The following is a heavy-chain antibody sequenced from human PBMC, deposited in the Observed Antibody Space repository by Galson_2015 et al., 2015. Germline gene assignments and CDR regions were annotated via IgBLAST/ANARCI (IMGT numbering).Heavy chain of an antibody. J-gene: IGHJ4*02. D-gene: IGHD6-19*01. CDR1: GYTFTTYN. Sequence: SVKVSCKASGYTFTTYNITWGRQAPGQGLEWMGIINPSVGSTSYAQKFQGRVTMTRDTSTSTVYMELRSLRSEDTAVYYCAREYGTVAGTPLGDYWGQGTLVTVSS. V-gene: IGHV1-46*01. CDR2: INPSVGST. CDR3: AREYGTVAGTPLGDY.